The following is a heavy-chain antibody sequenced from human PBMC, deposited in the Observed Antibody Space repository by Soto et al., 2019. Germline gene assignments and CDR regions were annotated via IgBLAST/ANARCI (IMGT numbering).Heavy chain of an antibody. CDR1: GGSISSYY. CDR3: ASSYDILIGIDY. Sequence: KPSETLSLTCTVSGGSISSYYWSWIRQPPGKGLEWIGYIYYSGSTNYNPSLKSRVTISVDTSKNQFSLKLSSVTAADTAVYYCASSYDILIGIDYWGQGTLVTVSS. D-gene: IGHD3-9*01. V-gene: IGHV4-59*01. CDR2: IYYSGST. J-gene: IGHJ4*02.